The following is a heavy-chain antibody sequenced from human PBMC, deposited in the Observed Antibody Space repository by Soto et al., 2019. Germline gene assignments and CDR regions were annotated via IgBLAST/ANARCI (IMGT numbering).Heavy chain of an antibody. CDR2: INHSGST. CDR1: GGSFSGYY. CDR3: ARGHYDYVWGSYRWGYFDY. Sequence: QVQLQQWGAGLLKPSETLSLTCAVYGGSFSGYYWSWIRQPPGKGLEWIGAINHSGSTNYNPSLKSRGTISVDTSKNQFSLKLSCVTAADTAVYYCARGHYDYVWGSYRWGYFDYWGQGTLVTVSS. D-gene: IGHD3-16*02. V-gene: IGHV4-34*01. J-gene: IGHJ4*02.